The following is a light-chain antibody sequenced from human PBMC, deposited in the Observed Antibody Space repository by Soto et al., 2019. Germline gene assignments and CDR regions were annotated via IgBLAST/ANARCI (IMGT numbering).Light chain of an antibody. CDR2: GAS. CDR3: NQYGSSPWT. Sequence: EIVLTQSPGTLSLSPGERATLSCRASQSISSTYLAWYLKKPGLPPRLLIYGASSRATGTPDRFSGTGSGTDFTLTISRLESEDFAVYYCNQYGSSPWTFGQGTKVEIK. V-gene: IGKV3-20*01. CDR1: QSISSTY. J-gene: IGKJ1*01.